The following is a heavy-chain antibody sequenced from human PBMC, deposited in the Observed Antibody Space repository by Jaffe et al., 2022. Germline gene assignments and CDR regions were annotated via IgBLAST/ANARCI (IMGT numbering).Heavy chain of an antibody. CDR2: IYHTGSA. V-gene: IGHV4-38-2*01. D-gene: IGHD6-13*01. CDR1: GYSISSGYY. J-gene: IGHJ3*02. Sequence: QVQLQESGPGLVKPLETLSLTCAVSGYSISSGYYWGWIRQTPGKGLEWIGNIYHTGSARYNPSLKSRVTLSVDTPKNHFSLNLTSVTAADTAVYYCARPYSSTWWDAFDIWGQGTMVTVSS. CDR3: ARPYSSTWWDAFDI.